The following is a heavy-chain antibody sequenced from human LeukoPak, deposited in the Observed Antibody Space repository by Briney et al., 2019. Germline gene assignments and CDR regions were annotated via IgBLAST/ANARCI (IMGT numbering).Heavy chain of an antibody. CDR2: INPNSGGT. CDR1: GYTFTGYC. CDR3: ARELTYYDFWSGYYGFDY. V-gene: IGHV1-2*06. Sequence: ASVKVSCKASGYTFTGYCMHWVRQAPGQGLEWMGRINPNSGGTNYAQKFQGRVTMTRDTSISTAYMELSRLRSDDTAVYYCARELTYYDFWSGYYGFDYWGQGTLVTVSS. J-gene: IGHJ4*02. D-gene: IGHD3-3*01.